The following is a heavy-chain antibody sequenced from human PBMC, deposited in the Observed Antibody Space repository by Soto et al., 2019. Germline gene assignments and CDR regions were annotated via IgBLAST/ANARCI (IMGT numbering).Heavy chain of an antibody. J-gene: IGHJ6*03. CDR2: IYYSGST. D-gene: IGHD3-10*01. CDR3: AREGRGYYMDV. V-gene: IGHV4-59*01. Sequence: SETLSITCTVSGGSISSYYWSWIRQPPGKGLEWIGYIYYSGSTNYNPSLKSRVTISVDTSKNQFSLKLSSVTAADTAVYYCAREGRGYYMDVWGKGTTLTVSS. CDR1: GGSISSYY.